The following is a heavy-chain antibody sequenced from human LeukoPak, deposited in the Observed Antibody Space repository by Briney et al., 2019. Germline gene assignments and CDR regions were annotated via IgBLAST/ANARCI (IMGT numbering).Heavy chain of an antibody. J-gene: IGHJ1*01. D-gene: IGHD6-19*01. CDR1: GFTFSSYS. Sequence: PGGSLRLSCAASGFTFSSYSMNWVRQAPGKGLEWVSSISSSSSYIYYADSVKGRFTISRDNAKNSLYLQMNSLRAEDTAVYYCARRGYSSGWYLQHWGQGTLVTVSS. V-gene: IGHV3-21*01. CDR3: ARRGYSSGWYLQH. CDR2: ISSSSSYI.